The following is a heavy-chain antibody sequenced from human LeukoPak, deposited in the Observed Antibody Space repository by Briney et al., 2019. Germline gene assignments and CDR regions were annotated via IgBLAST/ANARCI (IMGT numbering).Heavy chain of an antibody. Sequence: ASVKVSCKASGYTFTSYYMHWVRQAPGQGLEWMGIINPSGGSTSYAQKFQGRVTMTRDMSTGTVYMELSSLGSEDTAVYYCARASYYYDSSGYYSRLLTYDAFDIWGQGTMVTVSS. D-gene: IGHD3-22*01. CDR2: INPSGGST. V-gene: IGHV1-46*01. J-gene: IGHJ3*02. CDR1: GYTFTSYY. CDR3: ARASYYYDSSGYYSRLLTYDAFDI.